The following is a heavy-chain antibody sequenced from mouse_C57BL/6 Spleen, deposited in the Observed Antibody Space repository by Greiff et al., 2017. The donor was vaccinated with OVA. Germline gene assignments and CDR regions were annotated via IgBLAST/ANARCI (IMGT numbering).Heavy chain of an antibody. D-gene: IGHD1-1*01. Sequence: EVKLVESGGGLVKPGGSLKLSCAASGFTFSDYGMHWVRQAPEKGLEWVAYISSGSSTIYYADTVKGRFTISRDNAKNTLFLQMTSLRSEDTAMYYCYGRRGYFDVWGTGTTVTVSS. CDR1: GFTFSDYG. V-gene: IGHV5-17*01. J-gene: IGHJ1*03. CDR2: ISSGSSTI. CDR3: YGRRGYFDV.